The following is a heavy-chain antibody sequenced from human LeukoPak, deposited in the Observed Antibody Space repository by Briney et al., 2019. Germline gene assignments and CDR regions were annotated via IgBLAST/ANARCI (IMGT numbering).Heavy chain of an antibody. J-gene: IGHJ4*02. Sequence: GGSLRLSCAASGFTVSSHYMTWVRQVPGKGLEWVSAIYSGGSTYYADSVKGRFTISRDNSKNTLYLQMNSLRAEDTAVYYCARDLGYCSGGSCKWREPRTIDYWGQGTLVTVSS. CDR2: IYSGGST. CDR3: ARDLGYCSGGSCKWREPRTIDY. D-gene: IGHD2-15*01. CDR1: GFTVSSHY. V-gene: IGHV3-53*05.